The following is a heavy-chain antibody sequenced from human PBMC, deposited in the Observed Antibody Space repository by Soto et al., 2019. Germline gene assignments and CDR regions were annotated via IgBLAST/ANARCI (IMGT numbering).Heavy chain of an antibody. CDR2: ISGSGDFT. CDR1: GVTFRNYA. Sequence: GVFLRHSCAAAGVTFRNYARSWVRQNPGKGLEWVSVISGSGDFTYYADSVTGRFAISRDNSNNTVSLELSRLRPDDTAVYYCAKVSTSSGWYSHFDSWGQGTLVTVSS. D-gene: IGHD6-19*01. V-gene: IGHV3-23*01. CDR3: AKVSTSSGWYSHFDS. J-gene: IGHJ4*02.